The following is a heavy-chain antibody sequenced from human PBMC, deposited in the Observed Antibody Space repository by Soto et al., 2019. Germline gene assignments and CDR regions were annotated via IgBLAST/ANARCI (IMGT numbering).Heavy chain of an antibody. CDR2: IYYSGST. CDR3: ARHIVVVVAAPDAFDI. J-gene: IGHJ3*02. CDR1: GGSISSYY. V-gene: IGHV4-59*01. Sequence: SETLSLTCTVSGGSISSYYWSWIRQPPGKGLEWIGYIYYSGSTNYNPSLKSRVTISVDTSKNQFSLKLSSVTAADTAVYYCARHIVVVVAAPDAFDIWGQGTMVTVSS. D-gene: IGHD2-15*01.